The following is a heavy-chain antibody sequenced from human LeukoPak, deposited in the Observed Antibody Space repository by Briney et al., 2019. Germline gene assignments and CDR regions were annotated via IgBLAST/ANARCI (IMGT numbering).Heavy chain of an antibody. V-gene: IGHV4-59*08. Sequence: SETLSLTCTVSGGSISSYYWSWIRQPPGKGLEWIGYIYYSGSTNYNPSLKSRVTISVDTPKNQFSLKLSSVTAADTAVYYCARHLLSSSWSWGFDYWGQGTLVTVSS. CDR2: IYYSGST. CDR1: GGSISSYY. J-gene: IGHJ4*02. D-gene: IGHD6-13*01. CDR3: ARHLLSSSWSWGFDY.